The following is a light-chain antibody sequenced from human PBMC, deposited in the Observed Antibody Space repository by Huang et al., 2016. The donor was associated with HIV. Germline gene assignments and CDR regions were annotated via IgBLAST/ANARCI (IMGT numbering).Light chain of an antibody. CDR1: RSVSTN. CDR3: HQYNNWLLS. V-gene: IGKV3-15*01. CDR2: GSS. J-gene: IGKJ4*01. Sequence: EIVMTQSPATLSVSPGERVTLSCRANRSVSTNLAWYHQRPGQAPRLLIYGSSTRAPGSPARFSGSGSGTDFSLTISSLQSEDFALYYCHQYNNWLLSFGGGTRVDI.